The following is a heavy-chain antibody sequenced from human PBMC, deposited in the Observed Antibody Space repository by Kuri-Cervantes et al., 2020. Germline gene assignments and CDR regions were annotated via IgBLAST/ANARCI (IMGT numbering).Heavy chain of an antibody. CDR2: IYIGGST. J-gene: IGHJ4*02. CDR3: AKVRSALPDDY. Sequence: GESLKISCAASGFTVSSNYMSWVRQAPGKGLGWVSAIYIGGSTYYADSVKGRFTISRDNSQNTLYLQMNSLRAEDTAVYYCAKVRSALPDDYWGQGTLVTVSS. D-gene: IGHD2-15*01. V-gene: IGHV3-53*01. CDR1: GFTVSSNY.